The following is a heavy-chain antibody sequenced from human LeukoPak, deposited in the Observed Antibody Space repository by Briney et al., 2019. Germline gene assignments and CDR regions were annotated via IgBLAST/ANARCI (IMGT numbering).Heavy chain of an antibody. V-gene: IGHV1-18*01. Sequence: ALVKVSCKASGYTFTTYDISWARQAPGQGLEWMGWISTYNGNTNYAQKVQGRVTMTTDTSTSTAYMELRSLRSDDTAVYYCTRGGASSGYDYWGQGTLATVSS. J-gene: IGHJ4*02. CDR3: TRGGASSGYDY. CDR2: ISTYNGNT. CDR1: GYTFTTYD. D-gene: IGHD6-19*01.